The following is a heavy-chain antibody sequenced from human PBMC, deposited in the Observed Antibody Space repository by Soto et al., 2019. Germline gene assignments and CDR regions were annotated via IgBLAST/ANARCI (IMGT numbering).Heavy chain of an antibody. Sequence: EVHLVESGGGLVQAGGSLRLSCAASGFTFTDYWTHWVRXXPGXXLVWFSRINSEGSRTSYADSVTGRFTISRDNAKXXLYXXXXXXXXXXXXXXXXXXXXXXXXXXXXWGQGTLVTVSS. CDR3: XXXXXXXXXXXX. CDR2: INSEGSRT. CDR1: GFTFTDYW. V-gene: IGHV3-74*01. J-gene: IGHJ4*02.